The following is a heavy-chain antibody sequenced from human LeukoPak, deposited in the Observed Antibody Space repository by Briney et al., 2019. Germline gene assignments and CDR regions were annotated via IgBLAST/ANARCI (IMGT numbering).Heavy chain of an antibody. CDR3: AREGPETYNFDF. D-gene: IGHD5-18*01. CDR2: IRPSGST. J-gene: IGHJ4*02. Sequence: GASVKVSCKASGYTFTSYYIHWVRQAPGQGLEYMGIIRPSGSTAYAQKFQGRVTMTRDTSTSAVYMELSSLRSEDTAVYHCAREGPETYNFDFWGQGTQVTVSS. V-gene: IGHV1-46*01. CDR1: GYTFTSYY.